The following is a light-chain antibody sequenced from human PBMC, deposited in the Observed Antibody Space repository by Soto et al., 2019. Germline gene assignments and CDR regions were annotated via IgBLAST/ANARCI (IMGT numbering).Light chain of an antibody. CDR3: HQYENLPT. CDR1: QNINNY. Sequence: DIQMTQSPSALSASVGDRVTITCQASQNINNYLNLYQQKPGRAPKLLIYDASNLEAGVPSRFRGSGSGTDFTFTISRLQPEDIATYYCHQYENLPTFGQGTRLEIK. J-gene: IGKJ5*01. V-gene: IGKV1-33*01. CDR2: DAS.